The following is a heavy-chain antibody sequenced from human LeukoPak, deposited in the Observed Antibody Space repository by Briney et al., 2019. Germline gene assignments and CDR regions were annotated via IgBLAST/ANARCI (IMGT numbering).Heavy chain of an antibody. V-gene: IGHV4-59*01. D-gene: IGHD6-19*01. Sequence: KPSETLSLTCTVSGASISTYYWNWIRQPPGRGLEWIGCIFHSGSTNYNPSLKSRVTISLDTSKNQFSLKRSSVTAADTAVYYCARGESSGSSWFDPWGQGTLVTVSS. J-gene: IGHJ5*02. CDR3: ARGESSGSSWFDP. CDR2: IFHSGST. CDR1: GASISTYY.